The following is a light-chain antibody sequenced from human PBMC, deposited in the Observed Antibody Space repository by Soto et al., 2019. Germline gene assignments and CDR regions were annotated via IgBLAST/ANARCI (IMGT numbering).Light chain of an antibody. Sequence: EIVMTQSPATLSVSPGERATLSCRASQSVSSNLAWYQQKPRHAPSILINGASTRATAIPARFSGSGSGTEFTLTISSLLSEVFGVYFCRQYNNWRYTFGKGTKLESK. CDR1: QSVSSN. CDR3: RQYNNWRYT. V-gene: IGKV3-15*01. J-gene: IGKJ2*01. CDR2: GAS.